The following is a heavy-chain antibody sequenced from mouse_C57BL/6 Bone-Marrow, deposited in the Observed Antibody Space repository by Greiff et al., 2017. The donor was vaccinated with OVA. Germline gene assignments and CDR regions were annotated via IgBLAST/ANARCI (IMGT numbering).Heavy chain of an antibody. CDR3: ARKGLLRWFAY. D-gene: IGHD1-1*01. CDR1: GYSITSGYY. Sequence: EVKLLESGPGLVKPSQSLSLTCSVTGYSITSGYYWNWIRQFPGNKLEWMGYISYDGSNNYNPSLKNRISITRDTSKNQFFLKLNSVTTEDTATYYCARKGLLRWFAYWGQGTLVTVSA. CDR2: ISYDGSN. J-gene: IGHJ3*01. V-gene: IGHV3-6*01.